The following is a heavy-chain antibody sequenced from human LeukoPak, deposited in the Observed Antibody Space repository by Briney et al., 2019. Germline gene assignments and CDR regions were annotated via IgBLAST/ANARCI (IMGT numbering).Heavy chain of an antibody. CDR3: AGNWRELRYAFDI. CDR2: ISAYNGNT. Sequence: ASVTVSFKASGYTFTSYGISWVRQAPGQGLEWMGWISAYNGNTNYAQKLQGRVTTTTDTSTSTAYMELRSLRSDDTAVYYCAGNWRELRYAFDIWGQGTMVTVSS. CDR1: GYTFTSYG. V-gene: IGHV1-18*01. D-gene: IGHD1-26*01. J-gene: IGHJ3*02.